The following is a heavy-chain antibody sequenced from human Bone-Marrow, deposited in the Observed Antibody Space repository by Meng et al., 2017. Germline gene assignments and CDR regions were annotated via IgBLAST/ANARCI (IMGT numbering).Heavy chain of an antibody. CDR3: AASPGWWRIDS. J-gene: IGHJ4*02. CDR2: FHHSGTT. Sequence: QVRLQESGPGLVKPSGTLSLTCGVSGASVSSGYWWTWVRQPPGKGLEWIGEFHHSGTTNYNPSLRSRVTISVDTSKNQFSLRLTSVTAADTAVYYCAASPGWWRIDSWGQGTLVTVSS. CDR1: GASVSSGYW. D-gene: IGHD6-19*01. V-gene: IGHV4-4*02.